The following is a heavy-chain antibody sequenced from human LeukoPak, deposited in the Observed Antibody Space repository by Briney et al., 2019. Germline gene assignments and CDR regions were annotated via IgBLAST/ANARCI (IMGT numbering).Heavy chain of an antibody. CDR2: ISAYNGNT. Sequence: GASVTVSCKASGYTFTSYGISWVRQAPGQGPEWMGWISAYNGNTNYAQKLQGRVTMTTDTSTSTAYMELRSLRSDDTAVYYCARVLVVVTAAAFDIWGQGTMVTVSS. CDR3: ARVLVVVTAAAFDI. D-gene: IGHD3-22*01. CDR1: GYTFTSYG. V-gene: IGHV1-18*01. J-gene: IGHJ3*02.